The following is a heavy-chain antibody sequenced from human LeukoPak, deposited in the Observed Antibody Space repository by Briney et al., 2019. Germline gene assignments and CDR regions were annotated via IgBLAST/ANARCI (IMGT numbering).Heavy chain of an antibody. V-gene: IGHV3-21*01. D-gene: IGHD6-13*01. Sequence: PGGSLRLSCAASGFTFSSYSMNWVRQAPGKGLEWVSSISSSSSYIYYADSVKGRFTISRDNAKNSLYLQMNSLRAEDTAVYYCAREKQLGPEYGGGAFDIWGQGTMVTVSS. CDR1: GFTFSSYS. CDR3: AREKQLGPEYGGGAFDI. CDR2: ISSSSSYI. J-gene: IGHJ3*02.